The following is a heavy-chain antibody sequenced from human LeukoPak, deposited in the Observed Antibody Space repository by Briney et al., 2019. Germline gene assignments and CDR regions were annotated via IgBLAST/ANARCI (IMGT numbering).Heavy chain of an antibody. CDR3: ARDQGGGTTRFFDY. CDR1: GYSISSGYY. CDR2: IYDSGST. V-gene: IGHV4-38-2*02. Sequence: SETLSLTCTVSGYSISSGYYWGWIRQPPGKGLAWIGSIYDSGSTYYNPSLKSRVTISVDTSKNQFSLKMSSVTAADTAVYCCARDQGGGTTRFFDYWGQGTLVTVSS. D-gene: IGHD1-1*01. J-gene: IGHJ4*02.